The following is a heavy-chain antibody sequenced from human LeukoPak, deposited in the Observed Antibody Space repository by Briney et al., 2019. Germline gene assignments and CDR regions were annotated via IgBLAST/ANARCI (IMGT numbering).Heavy chain of an antibody. V-gene: IGHV3-9*01. CDR1: GFTFDDYA. J-gene: IGHJ5*02. CDR2: LSWNSGSI. Sequence: GSSLRLSCAASGFTFDDYAMHWVRQARGKGLECVSGLSWNSGSIGFADAVKGRFTISRDNAKNSLYLQMNSLRAEDTALYYCAKADSVLGWFDPWGQGTLVTVSS. CDR3: AKADSVLGWFDP. D-gene: IGHD3-22*01.